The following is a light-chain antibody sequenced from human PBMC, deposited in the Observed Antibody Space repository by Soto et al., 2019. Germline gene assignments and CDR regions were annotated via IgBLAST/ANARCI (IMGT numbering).Light chain of an antibody. CDR3: QQYGTSPFT. J-gene: IGKJ2*01. CDR2: GAS. V-gene: IGKV3-20*01. CDR1: QSVSNTY. Sequence: EIVLTQSPGTLSLSPGERATLSCRASQSVSNTYLAWYQHKPGQAPRLLIYGASDRATGNPDRFSGSGSVTDFTLTISSLEPEDFALYYCQQYGTSPFTFGQGTKLEIK.